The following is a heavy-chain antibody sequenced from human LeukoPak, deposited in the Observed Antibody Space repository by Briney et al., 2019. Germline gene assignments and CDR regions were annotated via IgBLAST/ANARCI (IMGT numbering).Heavy chain of an antibody. CDR3: ARDRGIAVAPNRYYYYMDV. J-gene: IGHJ6*03. CDR1: GGTFSSYA. Sequence: SVTVSCKASGGTFSSYAIRWVRQAPGQGLEWMGGIIPIFGTANYAQKFQGRVTITTDESTSTAYMELSSLRSEDTAVYYCARDRGIAVAPNRYYYYMDVWGKGTTVTVSS. V-gene: IGHV1-69*05. D-gene: IGHD6-19*01. CDR2: IIPIFGTA.